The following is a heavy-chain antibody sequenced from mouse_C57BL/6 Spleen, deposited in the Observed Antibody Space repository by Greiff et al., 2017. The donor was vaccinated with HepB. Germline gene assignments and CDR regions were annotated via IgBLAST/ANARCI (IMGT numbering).Heavy chain of an antibody. CDR3: ARYFYGCNHHWYFDV. Sequence: QVQLQQPGAELVKPGASVKLSCKASGYTFTSYWMQWVKQRPGQGLEWIGEIDPSDSYTNYNQKFKGKATLTVDTSSSTAYMPLSSLTSEDSAVFYCARYFYGCNHHWYFDVWGTGTTVTVSS. V-gene: IGHV1-50*01. CDR2: IDPSDSYT. CDR1: GYTFTSYW. J-gene: IGHJ1*03. D-gene: IGHD1-1*01.